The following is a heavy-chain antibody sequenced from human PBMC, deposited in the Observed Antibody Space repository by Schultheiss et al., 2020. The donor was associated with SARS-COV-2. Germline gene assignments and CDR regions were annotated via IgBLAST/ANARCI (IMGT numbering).Heavy chain of an antibody. Sequence: GGSLRLSCAASGFTFSSYAMSWVRQAPGKGLEWVSAISGSGGSTYYADSVKGRFTISRDNSKNTLYLQMNSLRAEDTAVYYCARGSDYYDSSGYSAGQGSDYWGQGTLVTVSS. CDR2: ISGSGGST. CDR3: ARGSDYYDSSGYSAGQGSDY. V-gene: IGHV3-23*01. D-gene: IGHD3-22*01. J-gene: IGHJ4*02. CDR1: GFTFSSYA.